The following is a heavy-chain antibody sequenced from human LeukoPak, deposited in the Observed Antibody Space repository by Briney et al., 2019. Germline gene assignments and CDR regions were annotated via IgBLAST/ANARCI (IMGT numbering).Heavy chain of an antibody. CDR1: GFTFNTYT. CDR3: ARESIAAQFDY. V-gene: IGHV3-30-3*01. Sequence: GGSLRLSCAASGFTFNTYTMHWVRQAPGKGLQWVAVVSYDGSDQIYTDSVKGRFTISRDNAKNSLYLQMNSLRAEDTAVYYCARESIAAQFDYWGQGTLVTVSS. D-gene: IGHD6-6*01. J-gene: IGHJ4*02. CDR2: VSYDGSDQ.